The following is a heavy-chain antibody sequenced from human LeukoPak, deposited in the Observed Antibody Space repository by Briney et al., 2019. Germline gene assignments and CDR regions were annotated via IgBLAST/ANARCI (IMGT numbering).Heavy chain of an antibody. Sequence: SETLSLTCAVSGGSISSGGYSWSWIRQPPGKGLEWIGYIYHSGSTYYNPSLKSRVTISVDRSKNQFSLKLSSVTAADTAVYYCARGRGTVRGWLFDYWGRGTLVTVSS. D-gene: IGHD3-10*01. J-gene: IGHJ4*02. CDR2: IYHSGST. V-gene: IGHV4-30-2*01. CDR1: GGSISSGGYS. CDR3: ARGRGTVRGWLFDY.